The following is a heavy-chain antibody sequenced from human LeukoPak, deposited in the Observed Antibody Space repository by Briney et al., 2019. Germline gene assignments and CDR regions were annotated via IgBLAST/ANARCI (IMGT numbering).Heavy chain of an antibody. Sequence: SETLSLTCAVYGGSFSGYYWSWIRQPPGKGLEWVGEINHSGSTNYNPSLKSRVTISVDTSKNQFSLKLSSVTAADTAVYYCAAHPSIRFPNAFVNYWGQGALVTVSS. CDR2: INHSGST. CDR3: AAHPSIRFPNAFVNY. J-gene: IGHJ4*02. V-gene: IGHV4-34*01. CDR1: GGSFSGYY. D-gene: IGHD3-3*01.